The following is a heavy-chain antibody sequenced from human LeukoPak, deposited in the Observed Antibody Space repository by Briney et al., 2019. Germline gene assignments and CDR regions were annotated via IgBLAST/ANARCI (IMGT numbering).Heavy chain of an antibody. D-gene: IGHD2-2*01. CDR2: IRYDGSNK. J-gene: IGHJ4*02. V-gene: IGHV3-30*02. CDR3: AKDPHCSSTSFFDY. CDR1: GFTFSNYA. Sequence: GGSLRLSCGASGFTFSNYAMTWVRQAPGKGLEWVAFIRYDGSNKYYADSVKGRFTISRDNSKNTLYLQMNSLRAEDTAVYYCAKDPHCSSTSFFDYWGQGTLVTVSS.